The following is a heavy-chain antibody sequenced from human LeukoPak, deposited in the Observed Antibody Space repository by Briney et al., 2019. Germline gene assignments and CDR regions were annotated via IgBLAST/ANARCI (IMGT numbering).Heavy chain of an antibody. Sequence: GGSLRLSCAASGFTFSSYWMHWVRHAPGKGLVWVSRINSDGSSTSYADSVKGRFTISRDNAKNTLYLQMNSLRAEDTAVYYCARAGYSSGWFWYRGQGTLVIGSS. CDR3: ARAGYSSGWFWY. CDR1: GFTFSSYW. CDR2: INSDGSST. J-gene: IGHJ4*02. V-gene: IGHV3-74*01. D-gene: IGHD6-19*01.